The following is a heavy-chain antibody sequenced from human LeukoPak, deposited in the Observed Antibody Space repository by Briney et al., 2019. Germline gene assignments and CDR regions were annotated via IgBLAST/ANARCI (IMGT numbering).Heavy chain of an antibody. Sequence: SVKVSCKASGGTFSSYAISWVRQAPGQGLEWMGGIIPIFGTANYAQKFQGRVTITADESTSTAYMELSSLRSEDTAVYYCARVPIVGATTHYYYHYGMDVWGQGTTVTVSS. CDR3: ARVPIVGATTHYYYHYGMDV. CDR2: IIPIFGTA. CDR1: GGTFSSYA. J-gene: IGHJ6*02. V-gene: IGHV1-69*01. D-gene: IGHD1-26*01.